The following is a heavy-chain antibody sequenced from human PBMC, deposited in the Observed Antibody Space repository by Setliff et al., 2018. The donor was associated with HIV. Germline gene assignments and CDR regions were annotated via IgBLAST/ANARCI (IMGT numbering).Heavy chain of an antibody. Sequence: RLSCAVSGFTLSNFWMHWVRQAPGKGLVWVSRINNDGSSATYADSVQGRFTISSDNAKNTLYLQMNSLRAEDTAVYYCARAVGPGAIHFWGQGTLVTVSS. CDR3: ARAVGPGAIHF. CDR2: INNDGSSA. CDR1: GFTLSNFW. J-gene: IGHJ4*02. D-gene: IGHD3-10*01. V-gene: IGHV3-74*01.